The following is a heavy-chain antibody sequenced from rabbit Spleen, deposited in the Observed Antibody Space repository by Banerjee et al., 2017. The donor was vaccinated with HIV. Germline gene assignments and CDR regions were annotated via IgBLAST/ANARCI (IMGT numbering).Heavy chain of an antibody. J-gene: IGHJ4*01. CDR2: IDSATGNT. D-gene: IGHD4-1*01. CDR1: GFTLSSYYM. V-gene: IGHV1S45*01. Sequence: QEQLVESRGGLVQPGGSLKLSCKASGFTLSSYYMNWVRQAPGSGLEWIACIDSATGNTVYATWAKGPFTISKTSSTTVTLQMTRLTAADTATYFCARDLAGVVGWNFKLWGPGTLVTVS. CDR3: ARDLAGVVGWNFKL.